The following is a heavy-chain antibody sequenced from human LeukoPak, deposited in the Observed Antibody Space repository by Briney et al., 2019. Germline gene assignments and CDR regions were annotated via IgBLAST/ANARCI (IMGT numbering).Heavy chain of an antibody. CDR1: GGSISSYY. CDR2: VYYSGST. CDR3: ARGLTTVFEP. V-gene: IGHV4-59*01. Sequence: KPSETLSLTCTVSGGSISSYYWSWIRQPPGKGLEWIGHVYYSGSTNYNPSLKSRVTISVDTSKNQFSLKLSSVTAADTAVYYCARGLTTVFEPWGQGTLVTVSS. J-gene: IGHJ5*02. D-gene: IGHD4-17*01.